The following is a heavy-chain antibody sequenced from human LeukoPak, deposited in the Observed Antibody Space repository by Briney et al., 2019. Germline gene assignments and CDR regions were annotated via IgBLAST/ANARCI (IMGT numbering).Heavy chain of an antibody. CDR2: ISSSGSTI. V-gene: IGHV3-48*03. J-gene: IGHJ3*02. Sequence: GGSLRLSCAASGFTFSSYEMNWVRQAPGKGLEWVSYISSSGSTIYYADSVKGRSTISRDNAKNSLYLQMNSLRGEDTAVYYCARGRGYYGSGQAFDIWGQGTMVTVSS. CDR1: GFTFSSYE. CDR3: ARGRGYYGSGQAFDI. D-gene: IGHD3-10*01.